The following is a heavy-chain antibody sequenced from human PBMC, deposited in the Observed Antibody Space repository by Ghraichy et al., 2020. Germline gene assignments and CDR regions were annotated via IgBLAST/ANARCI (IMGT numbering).Heavy chain of an antibody. CDR1: GFSFSRYG. Sequence: GGSLRLSCEASGFSFSRYGMHWVRQAPGKGLEWLAIISYNGVNDYYADSVKGRFTVSRDNSQNTVHLQINSLRPEDTAVYYCAKDYYRTGGHLESWGQGTVVTVSS. CDR3: AKDYYRTGGHLES. V-gene: IGHV3-30*18. CDR2: ISYNGVND. D-gene: IGHD3-22*01. J-gene: IGHJ4*02.